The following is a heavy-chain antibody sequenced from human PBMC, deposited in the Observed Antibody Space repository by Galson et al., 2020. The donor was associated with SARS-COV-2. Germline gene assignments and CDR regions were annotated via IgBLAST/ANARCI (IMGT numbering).Heavy chain of an antibody. CDR3: ARLVFGHYYDSNKYDAYDI. J-gene: IGHJ3*02. CDR2: ISSSGSTI. CDR1: GFVYRNYE. Sequence: GGSLRLSCAASGFVYRNYEMNWVRQAPGKGPEWISYISSSGSTIYYADSVKGRFTISRDNAKNSLYLQMNSLRAEDTAIYYCARLVFGHYYDSNKYDAYDIWGQGTMVTVFS. D-gene: IGHD3-22*01. V-gene: IGHV3-48*03.